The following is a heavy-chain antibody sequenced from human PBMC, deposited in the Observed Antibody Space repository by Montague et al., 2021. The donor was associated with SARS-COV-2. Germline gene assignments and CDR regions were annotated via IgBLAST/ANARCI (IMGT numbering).Heavy chain of an antibody. D-gene: IGHD5-24*01. J-gene: IGHJ4*02. V-gene: IGHV4-59*01. CDR3: ARVFPRWLQFDPYFDY. CDR1: GGSISSYY. Sequence: SETLSLTCTVSGGSISSYYWSWIRQHPGKGLEWIGYIYYSGRTNYNPSRRSGVTISVDTSKNQFSLKLSSVTAADTAVYYCARVFPRWLQFDPYFDYWGQGTLVTVSS. CDR2: IYYSGRT.